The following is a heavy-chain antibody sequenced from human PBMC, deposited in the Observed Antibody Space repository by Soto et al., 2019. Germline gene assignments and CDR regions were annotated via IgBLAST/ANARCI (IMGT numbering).Heavy chain of an antibody. CDR1: GFNFRGYS. CDR3: ARWKFVVVTGITYYYNGMDV. Sequence: GGSLRLSCAVSGFNFRGYSMNWVRQIPGKGLEWVASIGSSSNFICCADSMRGRFTISRDDAKNSLYLQMNNLRAEDTAVYYCARWKFVVVTGITYYYNGMDVWGQGTTVTVSS. CDR2: IGSSSNFI. V-gene: IGHV3-21*01. J-gene: IGHJ6*02. D-gene: IGHD2-21*02.